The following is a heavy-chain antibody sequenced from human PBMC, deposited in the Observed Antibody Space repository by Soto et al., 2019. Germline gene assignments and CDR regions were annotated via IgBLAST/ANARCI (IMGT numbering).Heavy chain of an antibody. CDR2: IIPIFGTA. CDR1: GGTFSSYA. D-gene: IGHD6-6*01. V-gene: IGHV1-69*01. J-gene: IGHJ1*01. Sequence: QVQLVQSGAEVKKPGSSVKVSCKASGGTFSSYAISWVRQAPGQGLEWMGGIIPIFGTANYAQKFQGRVTITAGEPKSTAYTELSSLRSEDTAVYYCARGGAARPPGGYWGKGTLVTVSS. CDR3: ARGGAARPPGGY.